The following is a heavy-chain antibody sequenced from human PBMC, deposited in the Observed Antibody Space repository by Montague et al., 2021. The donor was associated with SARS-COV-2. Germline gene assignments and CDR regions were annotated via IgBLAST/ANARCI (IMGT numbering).Heavy chain of an antibody. Sequence: TLSLTCTLSGGSISSGCFSWSWLRQPPGKGLEWIGHIFHTGTPHYRPSLKSRATNSIARTKNMFSLNLYSVTAAATAVYYCARLKVAPNGGWNWFDPWGQGILVTVSS. CDR1: GGSISSGCFS. J-gene: IGHJ5*02. D-gene: IGHD6-19*01. CDR3: ARLKVAPNGGWNWFDP. V-gene: IGHV4-30-2*01. CDR2: IFHTGTP.